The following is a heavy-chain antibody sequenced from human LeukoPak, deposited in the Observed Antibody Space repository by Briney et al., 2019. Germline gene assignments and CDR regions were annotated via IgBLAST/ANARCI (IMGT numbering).Heavy chain of an antibody. D-gene: IGHD2-2*01. CDR2: IYYSGST. Sequence: PSETLSLTCTVSGGSISSGGYYWSWIRQHPRKGLEWIGYIYYSGSTYYNPSLKSRVTISVDTSKNQFSLKLSSVTAADTAVYYCARDRGRYCSSTSCLGRFDPWGQGTLVTVSS. V-gene: IGHV4-31*03. CDR3: ARDRGRYCSSTSCLGRFDP. J-gene: IGHJ5*02. CDR1: GGSISSGGYY.